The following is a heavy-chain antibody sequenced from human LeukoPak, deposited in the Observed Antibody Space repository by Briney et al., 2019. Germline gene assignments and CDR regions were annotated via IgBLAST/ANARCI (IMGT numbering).Heavy chain of an antibody. CDR1: GFTFSSYG. V-gene: IGHV3-23*01. D-gene: IGHD5-24*01. Sequence: PGGSLRLSCAASGFTFSSYGMSWVRQAPGKGLEWVSAISGSGSGSSTYYADSVKGRFTISRDNSKNTLYLQMNSLRAEDTAVYYCAKSGYNRFDYWGQGTLVTVSS. CDR2: ISGSGSGSST. J-gene: IGHJ4*02. CDR3: AKSGYNRFDY.